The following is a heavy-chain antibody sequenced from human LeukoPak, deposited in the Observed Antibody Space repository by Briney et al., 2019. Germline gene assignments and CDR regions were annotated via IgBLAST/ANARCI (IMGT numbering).Heavy chain of an antibody. J-gene: IGHJ3*02. CDR3: ARDGRHYYGSGNYYSKDAFDI. CDR2: IRYDGSNK. CDR1: GFTFSSYG. Sequence: GGSLRLSCAASGFTFSSYGMHWVRQAPGKGLEWVAFIRYDGSNKYYADSVKGRFTISRDNSKNSLFLQMNSLRAEDTAVYYCARDGRHYYGSGNYYSKDAFDIWGQGTMVTVSS. V-gene: IGHV3-30*02. D-gene: IGHD3-10*01.